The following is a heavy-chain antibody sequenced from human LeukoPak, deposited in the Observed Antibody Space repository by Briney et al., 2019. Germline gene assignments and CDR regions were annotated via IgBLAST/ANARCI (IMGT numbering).Heavy chain of an antibody. D-gene: IGHD4-23*01. V-gene: IGHV4-34*01. CDR2: INHSGST. CDR3: ARKNGGNSGGYFDY. CDR1: GGSFSGYY. J-gene: IGHJ4*02. Sequence: SSETLSLTCAVYGGSFSGYYWSWIRQPPGKGLEWIGEINHSGSTNYNPSLKSRVTISVDTSENQFSLKLSSVTAADTAVYYCARKNGGNSGGYFDYWGQGTLVTVSS.